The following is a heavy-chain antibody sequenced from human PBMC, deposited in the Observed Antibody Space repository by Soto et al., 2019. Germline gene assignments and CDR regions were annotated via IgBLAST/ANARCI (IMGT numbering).Heavy chain of an antibody. CDR3: TRSHYFDY. CDR2: VYYSGST. Sequence: SETLSLTCTFSGGSINNYHWSWIRQPPGKGLEWIGHVYYSGSTHYNPSLKSRVTMSVDASRNLFSLNLSSVTAADTAVYFCTRSHYFDYWGQGALVTVS. V-gene: IGHV4-59*08. J-gene: IGHJ4*02. CDR1: GGSINNYH.